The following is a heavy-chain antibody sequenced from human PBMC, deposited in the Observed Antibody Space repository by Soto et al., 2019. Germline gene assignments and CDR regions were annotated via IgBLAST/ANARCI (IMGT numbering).Heavy chain of an antibody. D-gene: IGHD3-3*01. V-gene: IGHV1-69*13. Sequence: GASVKVSCKASGGTFSSYAISWVRQAPGQGLEWMGGIIPIFGTANYAQKFQGRVTITADESTSTAYMELGSLRSEDTAVYYCARDRRFLEWSPTPYYYYGMDVWGQGTTVTVS. CDR3: ARDRRFLEWSPTPYYYYGMDV. CDR1: GGTFSSYA. J-gene: IGHJ6*02. CDR2: IIPIFGTA.